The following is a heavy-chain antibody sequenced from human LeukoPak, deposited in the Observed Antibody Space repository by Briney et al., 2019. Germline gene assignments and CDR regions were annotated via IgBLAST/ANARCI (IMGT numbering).Heavy chain of an antibody. CDR1: GFTFSSYA. J-gene: IGHJ4*02. V-gene: IGHV3-23*01. CDR2: ISGTGGST. Sequence: PGGSLRLSCAASGFTFSSYAMTWVRQAPGKGLEWVSGISGTGGSTYYADSVKGRFTISRDNSKNTVYLQMNSLRAEDTAVYYCAKAGSTVTTNYFDHWGQGTLVTVSS. D-gene: IGHD4-11*01. CDR3: AKAGSTVTTNYFDH.